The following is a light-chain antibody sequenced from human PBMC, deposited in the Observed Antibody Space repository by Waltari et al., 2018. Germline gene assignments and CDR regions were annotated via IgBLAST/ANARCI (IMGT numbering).Light chain of an antibody. CDR2: KDS. CDR3: QSADSSGTYPVV. CDR1: ALPKQY. J-gene: IGLJ3*02. Sequence: SYELTQPPSVSVSPGQTARITCSGDALPKQYAYWYQQKPGQAPVLVIYKDSERPSGIPGVFSGSSSGTTVTLTISGVQAEDEADYYCQSADSSGTYPVVFGGGTKLTVL. V-gene: IGLV3-25*02.